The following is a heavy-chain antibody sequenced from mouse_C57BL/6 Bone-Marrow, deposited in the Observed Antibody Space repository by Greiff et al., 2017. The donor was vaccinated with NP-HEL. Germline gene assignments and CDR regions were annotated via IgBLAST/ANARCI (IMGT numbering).Heavy chain of an antibody. J-gene: IGHJ3*01. Sequence: EVQRVESGGGLVKPGGSLKLSCAASGFTFSSYAMSWVRQTPEKRLEWVATISDGGSYTYYPDNVKGRFTISRDNAKNNLYLQMSHLKSEDTAMYYCARGLITTVVAETYWGQGTLVTVSA. V-gene: IGHV5-4*01. CDR1: GFTFSSYA. D-gene: IGHD1-1*01. CDR3: ARGLITTVVAETY. CDR2: ISDGGSYT.